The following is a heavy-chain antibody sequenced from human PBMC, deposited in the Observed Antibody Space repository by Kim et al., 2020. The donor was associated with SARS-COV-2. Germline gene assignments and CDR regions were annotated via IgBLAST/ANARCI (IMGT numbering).Heavy chain of an antibody. Sequence: GESLKISCKGSGYSFTSYWIGWVRQMPGKGLEWMGIIYPGDSDTRYSPSFQGQVTISADKSISTAYLQWSSLKASDTAMYYCARHRRGGGSGMYNWFDPWGQGTLVTVSS. CDR1: GYSFTSYW. D-gene: IGHD3-10*01. J-gene: IGHJ5*02. CDR2: IYPGDSDT. V-gene: IGHV5-51*01. CDR3: ARHRRGGGSGMYNWFDP.